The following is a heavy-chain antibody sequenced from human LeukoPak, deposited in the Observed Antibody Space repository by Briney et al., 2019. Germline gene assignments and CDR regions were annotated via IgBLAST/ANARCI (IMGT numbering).Heavy chain of an antibody. D-gene: IGHD2-2*01. CDR2: IIPILGIA. V-gene: IGHV1-69*02. CDR3: ARSLPAANINWFDP. J-gene: IGHJ5*02. Sequence: ASVKVSCKASGYTFTSYYMHWVRQAPGQGLEWMGRIIPILGIANYAQKFQCRVTITADKSMSTAYMELSSLRSEDTAVYYCARSLPAANINWFDPWGQGTLVTVSS. CDR1: GYTFTSYY.